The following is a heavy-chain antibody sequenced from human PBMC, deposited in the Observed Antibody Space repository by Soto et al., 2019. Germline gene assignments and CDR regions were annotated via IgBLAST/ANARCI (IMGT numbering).Heavy chain of an antibody. V-gene: IGHV3-33*01. CDR1: GFNFSSYV. CDR3: ARDGQWLPRDGLRSSYYFDY. D-gene: IGHD6-19*01. Sequence: QVQLVESGGGVVQPGRSLRLSCAASGFNFSSYVMHWVRQAPGKGLEWVAVIWYDGGNKYYADSVTGRFTISRDNSKNTLYLQMNILRAEDTAVYYCARDGQWLPRDGLRSSYYFDYWGQGTLVTVSS. J-gene: IGHJ4*02. CDR2: IWYDGGNK.